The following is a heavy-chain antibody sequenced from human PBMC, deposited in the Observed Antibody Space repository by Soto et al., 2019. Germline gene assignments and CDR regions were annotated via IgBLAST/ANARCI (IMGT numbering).Heavy chain of an antibody. CDR3: AREGPYGSGSQKNYYYYYGMDV. CDR2: IYYSGST. D-gene: IGHD3-10*01. J-gene: IGHJ6*02. V-gene: IGHV4-31*03. Sequence: SETLSLTCTVSGGSISSGGYYWSWIRQHPGKGLEWIGYIYYSGSTYYNPSLKSRVTISVDTSKNQFSLKLSSVTAADTAVYYCAREGPYGSGSQKNYYYYYGMDVWGQGTTVTVSS. CDR1: GGSISSGGYY.